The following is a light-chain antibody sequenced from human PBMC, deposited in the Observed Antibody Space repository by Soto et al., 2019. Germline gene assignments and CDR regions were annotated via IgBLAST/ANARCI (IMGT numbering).Light chain of an antibody. V-gene: IGKV3-20*01. J-gene: IGKJ5*01. CDR3: QQYGSSPQT. CDR1: QSVSSSY. CDR2: GAS. Sequence: ERCTPYFTSSQSVSSSYLAWYQQKPGQAPRLLIYGASSRATGIPDRFSGSGSGTDFTLTISRLEPEDFAVYYCQQYGSSPQTFGQGTRLEIK.